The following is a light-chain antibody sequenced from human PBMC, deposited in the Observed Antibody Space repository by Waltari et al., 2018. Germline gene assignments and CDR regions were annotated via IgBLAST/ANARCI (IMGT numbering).Light chain of an antibody. Sequence: QSVLTQPPSVSAAPGQKVTISCSGSSPHIGNHYVSWYQQFSGTAPKLLIYENDKRPSGIPDRFSGSKSGTSATLDITGLQTGDEADYYCGTWDSSLRLGEFGGGTRLTVL. J-gene: IGLJ2*01. CDR2: END. V-gene: IGLV1-51*02. CDR3: GTWDSSLRLGE. CDR1: SPHIGNHY.